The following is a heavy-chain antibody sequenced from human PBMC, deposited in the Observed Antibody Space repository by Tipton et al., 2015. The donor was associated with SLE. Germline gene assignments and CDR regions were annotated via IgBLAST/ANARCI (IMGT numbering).Heavy chain of an antibody. V-gene: IGHV3-74*01. CDR2: VNSDGSDT. J-gene: IGHJ4*02. CDR1: GFTFSNYW. Sequence: SLRLSCEASGFTFSNYWMHWVRQAPGKGLVWVSRVNSDGSDTRYADSVKGRFTISRDNAKNTLYLQMNSLRGEDTAMYYCVRDLFDFWSGDDYWGQGTLVTVSS. CDR3: VRDLFDFWSGDDY. D-gene: IGHD3-3*01.